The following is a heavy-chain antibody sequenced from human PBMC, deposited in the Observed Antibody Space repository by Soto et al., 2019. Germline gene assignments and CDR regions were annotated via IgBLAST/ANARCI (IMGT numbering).Heavy chain of an antibody. J-gene: IGHJ4*02. CDR2: INGDGSIT. D-gene: IGHD3-10*01. Sequence: VQLVESGGGSAQTGGSLRISCATSGFTFGSYWMDWVRQAPGKGLEWVSRINGDGSITTYADSVKGRFTISRDSAGNTLYLQMNNLRADDTAVYYCSRETLWFGESLKSGGRGTLVTVSS. CDR1: GFTFGSYW. V-gene: IGHV3-74*01. CDR3: SRETLWFGESLKS.